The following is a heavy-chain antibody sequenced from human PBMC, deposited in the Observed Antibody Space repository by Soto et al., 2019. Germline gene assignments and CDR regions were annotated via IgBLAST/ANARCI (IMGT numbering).Heavy chain of an antibody. CDR1: GGSISSYY. J-gene: IGHJ4*02. V-gene: IGHV4-59*01. Sequence: SETLSLTCTVSGGSISSYYWSWIRQPPGKGLEWIGYIYYSGSTNYNPSLKSRVTISVDTSKNQSSLKLSSVTAADTAVYYCARSVGQFFDYWGQGTLVTVSS. CDR3: ARSVGQFFDY. CDR2: IYYSGST.